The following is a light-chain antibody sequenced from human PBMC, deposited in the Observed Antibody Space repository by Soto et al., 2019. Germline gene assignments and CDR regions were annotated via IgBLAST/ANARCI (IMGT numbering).Light chain of an antibody. V-gene: IGLV2-14*01. CDR1: RSDVGYYNY. CDR3: SSYTTSSTQV. CDR2: EVS. Sequence: QSVLTQPASVSGSPGQSITISCTGTRSDVGYYNYVSWYQHHPGKAPKLIIYEVSNRPSGVSNRFSGSKSGNTASLTISGLQAEDEADYYCSSYTTSSTQVFGGGTKLTVL. J-gene: IGLJ2*01.